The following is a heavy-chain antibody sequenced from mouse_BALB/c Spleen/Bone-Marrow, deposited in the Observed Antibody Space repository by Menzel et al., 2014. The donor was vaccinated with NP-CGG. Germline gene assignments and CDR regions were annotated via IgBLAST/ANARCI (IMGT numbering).Heavy chain of an antibody. CDR1: GYAFTNFW. D-gene: IGHD2-14*01. V-gene: IGHV1-54*01. J-gene: IGHJ2*01. CDR3: ARRDYRSDVGPFDC. CDR2: INPGSGIT. Sequence: VKLMESGAELVRPGTSVKLSCKASGYAFTNFWIEWVKERPGQGLEWIGVINPGSGITNYNERFKGKATLTADKSSSTAYMQLRSLTSAASAVYFCARRDYRSDVGPFDCRGHGTTLTVSS.